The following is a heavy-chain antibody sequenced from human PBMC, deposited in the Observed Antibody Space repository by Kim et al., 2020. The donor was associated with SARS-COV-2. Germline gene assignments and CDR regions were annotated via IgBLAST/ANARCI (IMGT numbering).Heavy chain of an antibody. D-gene: IGHD3-3*01. Sequence: GGSLRLSCAASGFSLSSYEINWVRQAPGKGLEWVSYISSSDSTIYYADSVKGRFTISRDNAKNSLYLHMNSLRAEDTAVYYCAREITIFGVVHYYYAMDVWGQGTTVTVSS. V-gene: IGHV3-48*03. J-gene: IGHJ6*02. CDR2: ISSSDSTI. CDR3: AREITIFGVVHYYYAMDV. CDR1: GFSLSSYE.